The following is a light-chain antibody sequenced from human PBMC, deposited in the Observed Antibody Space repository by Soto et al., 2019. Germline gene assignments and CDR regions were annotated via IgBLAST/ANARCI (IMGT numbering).Light chain of an antibody. V-gene: IGLV1-44*01. Sequence: QAVVTQPPSASGTPGQRVTISCSGSTSNIGSNTVNWYQQLPGTAPKLLIYSNNRRPSGVPDRFSGSKSGTSASLAISGLQSEDEADYYCAAWDDTLNGVFGGGTKVTVL. J-gene: IGLJ2*01. CDR1: TSNIGSNT. CDR2: SNN. CDR3: AAWDDTLNGV.